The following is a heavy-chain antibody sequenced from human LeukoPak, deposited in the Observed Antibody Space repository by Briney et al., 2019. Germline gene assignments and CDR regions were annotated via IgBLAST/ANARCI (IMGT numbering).Heavy chain of an antibody. J-gene: IGHJ4*02. CDR3: SKNRGVIRNFDRYDY. Sequence: KAGGSLRLSCAVSGFAFRSYGMSWVRQAPGKGLEWVSAISGIGDSTYYADSVKGRFTISRDNSKNTLYLQVNSLRAEDTAVYYCSKNRGVIRNFDRYDYWGQGTLVTVSS. CDR1: GFAFRSYG. V-gene: IGHV3-23*01. D-gene: IGHD3-9*01. CDR2: ISGIGDST.